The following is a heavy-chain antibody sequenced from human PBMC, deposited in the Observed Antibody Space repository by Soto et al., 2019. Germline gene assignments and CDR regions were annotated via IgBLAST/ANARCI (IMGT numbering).Heavy chain of an antibody. CDR3: AKDIRGVAVAGTGAGFDP. V-gene: IGHV3-9*01. CDR1: GFTFDDYA. D-gene: IGHD6-19*01. J-gene: IGHJ5*02. Sequence: GGSLRLSCAASGFTFDDYAMHWVRQAPGKGLEWVSGISWNSGSIGYADSVKGRFTISRDNAKNSLYLQMNSLRAEDTALYYCAKDIRGVAVAGTGAGFDPWGQGTLVTVSS. CDR2: ISWNSGSI.